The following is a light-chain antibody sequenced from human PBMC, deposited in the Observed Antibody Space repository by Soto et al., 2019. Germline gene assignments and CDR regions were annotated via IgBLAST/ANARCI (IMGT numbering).Light chain of an antibody. V-gene: IGKV3-20*01. Sequence: PGEIASLSCRASRTVDGNYLAWYHQKPGQPPRLLIHSASTRAPGIPDRFSASGAGTDFTLTISRLEPEDSAVYYCQQYSASPRTFGPGTKVDI. CDR3: QQYSASPRT. CDR2: SAS. CDR1: RTVDGNY. J-gene: IGKJ3*01.